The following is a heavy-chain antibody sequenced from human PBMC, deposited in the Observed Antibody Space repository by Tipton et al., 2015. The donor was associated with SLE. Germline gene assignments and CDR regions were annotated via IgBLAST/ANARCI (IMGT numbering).Heavy chain of an antibody. CDR3: ARNSRYSSLY. V-gene: IGHV4-59*08. D-gene: IGHD5-18*01. CDR1: RGSITSYC. J-gene: IGHJ4*02. CDR2: VHYSGTT. Sequence: LRLSCTVSRGSITSYCWSWIRQPPGKGLEWIAYVHYSGTTNYNPSLRSRVTISIDTSESQFSLKLRSVTAADTGIYYCARNSRYSSLYWGPGTLVTVSS.